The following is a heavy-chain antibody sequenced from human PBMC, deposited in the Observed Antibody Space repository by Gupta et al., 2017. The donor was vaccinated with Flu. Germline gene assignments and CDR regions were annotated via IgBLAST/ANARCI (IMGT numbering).Heavy chain of an antibody. J-gene: IGHJ4*01. D-gene: IGHD2-15*01. CDR3: ARDSEAYCSGGSCYHFDY. V-gene: IGHV1-69*01. Sequence: QVHLVQSGAEVKKPGSSVKVSCEASGGPSGSYFISWVRQAPGQGLEWMGGIIPIFGTANYAQKVQGRVTITADGSTSTAYMELSSLRSEDTAVYYCARDSEAYCSGGSCYHFDYWGQGTLVTVSS. CDR2: IIPIFGTA. CDR1: GGPSGSYF.